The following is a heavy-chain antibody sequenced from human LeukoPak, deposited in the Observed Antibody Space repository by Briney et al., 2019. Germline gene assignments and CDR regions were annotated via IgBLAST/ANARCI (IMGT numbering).Heavy chain of an antibody. Sequence: GGSLRLSCAASGFTFSKYGMNWVRQAPGKGLEWVSGIGVGGTTYYADSVKGRFTISRDTSRNTLYLQMNSLRAEDTAVYYCAKAQGYYDCWGQGTLVTVSS. D-gene: IGHD3-22*01. CDR3: AKAQGYYDC. J-gene: IGHJ4*02. CDR2: IGVGGTT. V-gene: IGHV3-23*01. CDR1: GFTFSKYG.